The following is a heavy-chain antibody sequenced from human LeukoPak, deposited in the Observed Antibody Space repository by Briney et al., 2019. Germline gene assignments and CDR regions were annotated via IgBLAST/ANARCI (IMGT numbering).Heavy chain of an antibody. CDR2: IYTTGTT. Sequence: SETLSLTCTVSSGSIRSYYLGWVRQPPRKGLEWIGRIYTTGTTQYNPPLKSRVTMSVDTSKNQFSLKLSSVTAADTAVYYCARDRFSEYQLPLLINWFDPWGQGTLVTVSS. D-gene: IGHD2-2*01. V-gene: IGHV4-4*07. CDR1: SGSIRSYY. J-gene: IGHJ5*02. CDR3: ARDRFSEYQLPLLINWFDP.